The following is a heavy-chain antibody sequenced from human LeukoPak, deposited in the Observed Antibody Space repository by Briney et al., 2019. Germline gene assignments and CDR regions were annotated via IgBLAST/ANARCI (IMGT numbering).Heavy chain of an antibody. V-gene: IGHV3-33*01. Sequence: GGSLRLSCAASGFTFSSYGMHWVRQAPGKGLEWVAVIWYHGSNKYYADSVKGRFTISRDNSKNTLYLQMNSLRAEDTAVYYCARVGYCSSTSCSDFDYWGQGTLVTVSS. CDR3: ARVGYCSSTSCSDFDY. D-gene: IGHD2-2*01. CDR2: IWYHGSNK. CDR1: GFTFSSYG. J-gene: IGHJ4*02.